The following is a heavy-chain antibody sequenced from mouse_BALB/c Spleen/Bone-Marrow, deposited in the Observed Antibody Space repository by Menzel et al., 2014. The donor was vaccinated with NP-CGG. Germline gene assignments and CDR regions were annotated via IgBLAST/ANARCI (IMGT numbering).Heavy chain of an antibody. Sequence: EAKLMESGGGLVQPGGSLKLSCAASGFTFSNYGVSWVRQTPDKRLELVATINGNGGSTYYPDSVKGRFTISRDTAKNTLYLQMSSLKSEETAMYYCVRGNYGNYVDYFDFWGQGTTLTVSS. D-gene: IGHD2-1*01. V-gene: IGHV5-6-3*01. J-gene: IGHJ2*01. CDR1: GFTFSNYG. CDR2: INGNGGST. CDR3: VRGNYGNYVDYFDF.